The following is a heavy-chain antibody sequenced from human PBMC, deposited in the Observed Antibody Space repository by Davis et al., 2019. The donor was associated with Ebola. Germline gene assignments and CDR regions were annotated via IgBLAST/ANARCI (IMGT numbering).Heavy chain of an antibody. Sequence: GESLKISCVASGFTFSSYWMSWVRQAPGKGLEWVANIKQDGSEKYYVDSVKGRFTISRDNAKNSLYLQMNSLRAEDTAVYYCTDYYYYGMDVWGQGTTVTVSS. CDR1: GFTFSSYW. V-gene: IGHV3-7*01. CDR3: TDYYYYGMDV. J-gene: IGHJ6*02. CDR2: IKQDGSEK.